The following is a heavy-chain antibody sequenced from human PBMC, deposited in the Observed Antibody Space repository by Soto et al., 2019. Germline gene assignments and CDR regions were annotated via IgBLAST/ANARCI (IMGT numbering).Heavy chain of an antibody. J-gene: IGHJ5*02. CDR1: GFDFNNFH. CDR3: ARDRGPGWFDP. Sequence: GGALRLSWSAAGFDFNNFHKNWGRQAPGKRLEWGSYFSSASMTISYADSVKGRFTIARDNAKDSLYLQMNSLRAEDTAIYYCARDRGPGWFDPWGQGTPVTVSS. D-gene: IGHD3-10*01. V-gene: IGHV3-48*01. CDR2: FSSASMTI.